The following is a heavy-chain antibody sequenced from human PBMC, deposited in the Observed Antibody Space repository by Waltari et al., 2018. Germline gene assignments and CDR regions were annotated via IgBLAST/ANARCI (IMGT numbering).Heavy chain of an antibody. V-gene: IGHV1-8*01. CDR1: GYTFTNFD. CDR2: LIPKGGKA. Sequence: QVQLVQSGAEVKKAGASVKVSCTTSGYTFTNFDVNWVRLAPGQGFEWMGSLIPKGGKAVFGRMCQGRASMTRDISINTAYMELSGLTSADTAFYYCAISEYSSGFDSWGQGTHVTVSS. J-gene: IGHJ4*01. D-gene: IGHD6-19*01. CDR3: AISEYSSGFDS.